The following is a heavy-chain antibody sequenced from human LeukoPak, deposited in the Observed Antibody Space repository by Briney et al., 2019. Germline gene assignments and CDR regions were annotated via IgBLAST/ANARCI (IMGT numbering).Heavy chain of an antibody. V-gene: IGHV4-39*07. J-gene: IGHJ4*02. D-gene: IGHD1-26*01. Sequence: PSETLSLTCTVSGGSISSSSYYWGWIRQPPGKGLEWIGSIYYSGSTYYNPSLKSRVTISVDTSKNQFSLKLSSVTAADTAVYYCARVGRSGSYYVHWGQGTLVTVSS. CDR3: ARVGRSGSYYVH. CDR1: GGSISSSSYY. CDR2: IYYSGST.